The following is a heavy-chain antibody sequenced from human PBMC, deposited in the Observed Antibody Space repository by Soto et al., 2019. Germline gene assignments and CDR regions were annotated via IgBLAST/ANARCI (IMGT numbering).Heavy chain of an antibody. J-gene: IGHJ6*02. D-gene: IGHD5-18*01. CDR2: IYYSGNT. Sequence: QVQLQESGPGLVKPSQTLSLTCTVSGGSIRSGGYYWSWVRQNPRRGLEWIGNIYYSGNTYYNPSLKSRLTISVDTSKNQFSLNLSFVTAADTAVYYCARDRLMATAGTARHYFGLDVWGQGTTVTVSS. CDR1: GGSIRSGGYY. V-gene: IGHV4-31*03. CDR3: ARDRLMATAGTARHYFGLDV.